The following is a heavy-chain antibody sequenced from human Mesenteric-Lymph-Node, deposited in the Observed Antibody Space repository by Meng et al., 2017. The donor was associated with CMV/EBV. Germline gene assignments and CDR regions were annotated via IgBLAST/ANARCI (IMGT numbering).Heavy chain of an antibody. J-gene: IGHJ4*02. CDR2: INHSGST. CDR3: ARAVRYDILTGYYTYYFDY. CDR1: SFSGYY. D-gene: IGHD3-9*01. V-gene: IGHV4-34*01. Sequence: SFSGYYGSWIRQPPGKGLEWIGEINHSGSTNYNPSLKSRVTISVDTSKNQFSLKLSSVTAADTAVYYCARAVRYDILTGYYTYYFDYWGQGTLVTVSS.